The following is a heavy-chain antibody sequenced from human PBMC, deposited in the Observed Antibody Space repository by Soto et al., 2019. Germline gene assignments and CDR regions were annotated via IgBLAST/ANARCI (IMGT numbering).Heavy chain of an antibody. D-gene: IGHD2-2*01. Sequence: GASVKVSCKASGYTFSTSGITWVRQAPGQGLEWMGWISDHNGDTKYAQKLQGRVTMTTDTSTSTAYMELRSLRSDDTAVYYCASSYRYWGQGTLVTVSS. J-gene: IGHJ4*02. CDR3: ASSYRY. V-gene: IGHV1-18*01. CDR2: ISDHNGDT. CDR1: GYTFSTSG.